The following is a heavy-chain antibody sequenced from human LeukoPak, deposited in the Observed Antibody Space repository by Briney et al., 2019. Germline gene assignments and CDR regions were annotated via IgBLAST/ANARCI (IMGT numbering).Heavy chain of an antibody. V-gene: IGHV1-8*01. CDR1: GYPFNNYD. Sequence: ASVKVSCKASGYPFNNYDINWVRQATGQGLEWMGWMDPHSGKTGYAQNFQGRVTMTRDTSISAAYMELSSLRSEDTAVYYCARLSSHYGDYKVDPWGQGTLVTVSS. CDR3: ARLSSHYGDYKVDP. D-gene: IGHD4-17*01. CDR2: MDPHSGKT. J-gene: IGHJ5*02.